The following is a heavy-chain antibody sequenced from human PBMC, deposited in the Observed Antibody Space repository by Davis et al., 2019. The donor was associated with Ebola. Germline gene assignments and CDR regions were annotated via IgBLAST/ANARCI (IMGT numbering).Heavy chain of an antibody. D-gene: IGHD4-17*01. CDR3: ARMTSYGDYVEKDYVMGV. Sequence: GESLKIPCECPGYSFTNHWIDWVRQMPGKGLEWMGSIHPGDSETRYSPSFQGQVTISVDKSISTAYLQWSSLKASDTALYYCARMTSYGDYVEKDYVMGVWGQGTTVTVSS. J-gene: IGHJ6*02. CDR1: GYSFTNHW. V-gene: IGHV5-51*01. CDR2: IHPGDSET.